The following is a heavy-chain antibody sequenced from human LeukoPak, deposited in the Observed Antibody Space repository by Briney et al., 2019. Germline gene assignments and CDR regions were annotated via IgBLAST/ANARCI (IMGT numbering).Heavy chain of an antibody. Sequence: PGGSLRLSCAASGFTFSRFGMTWVRQAPGKGLEWVSAVSGSGDNTFYADSVKGRFTISRDNSKNMLDLQMNSLRAEDTAVYYCAKGQLEGRLPGAFDIWGQGTMVTVSS. CDR3: AKGQLEGRLPGAFDI. V-gene: IGHV3-23*01. D-gene: IGHD6-25*01. CDR1: GFTFSRFG. CDR2: VSGSGDNT. J-gene: IGHJ3*02.